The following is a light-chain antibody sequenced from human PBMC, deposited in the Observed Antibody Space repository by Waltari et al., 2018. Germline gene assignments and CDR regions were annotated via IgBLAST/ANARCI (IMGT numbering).Light chain of an antibody. Sequence: QSVLTQPPSASGTPAPRVTISCSGSSSTIGSSSVHLYQMLPGTTPKLLIYRNNQRPAGVPDRFSGSKSGTSASLAISGLRSEDEADYYCAAWDDSLSGVVFGGGTKLTVL. V-gene: IGLV1-47*01. CDR1: SSTIGSSS. J-gene: IGLJ2*01. CDR3: AAWDDSLSGVV. CDR2: RNN.